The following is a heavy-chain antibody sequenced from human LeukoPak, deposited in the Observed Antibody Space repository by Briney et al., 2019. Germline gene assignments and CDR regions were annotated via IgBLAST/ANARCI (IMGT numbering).Heavy chain of an antibody. V-gene: IGHV3-23*01. Sequence: GGSLRLSCAASGFTFSSYSMNWVRQAPGKGLEWVSVISGSGDKTYYADSVKGRFTISRDNSKNTLYLQMNSLRAEDTAVYYCAKLRSAVVEAATNNWGQGTLVTVSS. J-gene: IGHJ4*02. CDR2: ISGSGDKT. CDR3: AKLRSAVVEAATNN. CDR1: GFTFSSYS. D-gene: IGHD2-15*01.